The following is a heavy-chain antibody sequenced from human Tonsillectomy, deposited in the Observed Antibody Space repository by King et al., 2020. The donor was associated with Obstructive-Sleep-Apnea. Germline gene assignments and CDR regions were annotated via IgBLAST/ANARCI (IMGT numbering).Heavy chain of an antibody. V-gene: IGHV1-69*01. CDR1: GGTFSSYA. Sequence: QLVQSGAEVKKPGSSVKVSCKASGGTFSSYAISWVRQAPGQGLEWMGGIIPIFGTANYAQKFQGRVTITADESTSTAYMELSSLRAEDTAVYYCARDKCGGDCSDAFDSWGQGTMVTVSS. D-gene: IGHD2-21*02. CDR2: IIPIFGTA. CDR3: ARDKCGGDCSDAFDS. J-gene: IGHJ3*02.